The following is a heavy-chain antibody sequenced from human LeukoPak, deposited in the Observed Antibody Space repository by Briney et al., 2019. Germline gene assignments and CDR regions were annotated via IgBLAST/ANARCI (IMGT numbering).Heavy chain of an antibody. Sequence: GGSLRLSCAASGFTFSSYGMHWVRQAPGKGLEGVAFIRYDGRNKYYADSVKGRFTISRDNSTNTLYLQMNSLRAEDTAVYYCAKDAKYYGSGSLPGYYYYYYMDVWGKGTTVTISS. V-gene: IGHV3-30*02. CDR3: AKDAKYYGSGSLPGYYYYYYMDV. CDR1: GFTFSSYG. CDR2: IRYDGRNK. D-gene: IGHD3-10*01. J-gene: IGHJ6*03.